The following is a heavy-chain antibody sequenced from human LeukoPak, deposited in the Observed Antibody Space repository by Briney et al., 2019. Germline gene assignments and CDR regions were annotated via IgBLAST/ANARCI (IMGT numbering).Heavy chain of an antibody. CDR1: GFTFDDHG. CDR2: INWNGGST. Sequence: GGSLRLSCAVSGFTFDDHGMSWIRQAPGKGLEWVSGINWNGGSTGYADSVKGRFTISRDNAKNSLYLQMNSLRAEDTALYHCARAVYYDFWSGSPDDAFDIWGQGTMVTVSS. V-gene: IGHV3-20*01. D-gene: IGHD3-3*01. J-gene: IGHJ3*02. CDR3: ARAVYYDFWSGSPDDAFDI.